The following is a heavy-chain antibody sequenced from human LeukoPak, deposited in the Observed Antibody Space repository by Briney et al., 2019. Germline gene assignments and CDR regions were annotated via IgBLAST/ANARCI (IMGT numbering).Heavy chain of an antibody. V-gene: IGHV3-11*04. D-gene: IGHD6-6*01. Sequence: PGGSLRLSCAASGFTFSDYYMSWIRQAPGKGLEWVSYISSSSSTIYYADSVEGRFTISRDNAKNSLYLQMNSLRDEDTAVYYCAREYSSSSGRAFDIWGQGTMVTVSS. CDR2: ISSSSSTI. J-gene: IGHJ3*02. CDR3: AREYSSSSGRAFDI. CDR1: GFTFSDYY.